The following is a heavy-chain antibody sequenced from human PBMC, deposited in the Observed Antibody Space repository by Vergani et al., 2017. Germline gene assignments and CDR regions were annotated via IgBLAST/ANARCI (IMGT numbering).Heavy chain of an antibody. Sequence: QVQLQESGPGLVKPSETLSLTCTVSGASVNSYYWSWIRQPPGKGLEWMGYVSFRGDTLYDPSVKGRMTISLNTSSNKFSLYLTSVTAADTAVYYCARSRIYYGAGSPDYWGQGTLVTVSS. CDR3: ARSRIYYGAGSPDY. CDR1: GASVNSYY. D-gene: IGHD3-10*01. V-gene: IGHV4-59*02. J-gene: IGHJ4*02. CDR2: VSFRGDT.